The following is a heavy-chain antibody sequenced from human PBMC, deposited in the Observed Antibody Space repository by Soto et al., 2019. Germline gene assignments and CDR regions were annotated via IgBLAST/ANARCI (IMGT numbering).Heavy chain of an antibody. D-gene: IGHD1-26*01. CDR3: VILALGKFDF. CDR1: GFTFRTYS. Sequence: GGSLILSCAASGFTFRTYSMAWVRQAPGKGLEWVSAISGSGGSTYYADSVKGRFTISRDNSRNSLYLQMNSLRAEDTALYYCVILALGKFDFWGQGTLVTVSS. J-gene: IGHJ4*02. CDR2: ISGSGGST. V-gene: IGHV3-23*01.